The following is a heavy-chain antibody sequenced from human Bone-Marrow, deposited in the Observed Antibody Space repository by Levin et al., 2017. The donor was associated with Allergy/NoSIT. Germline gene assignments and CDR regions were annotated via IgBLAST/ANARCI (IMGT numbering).Heavy chain of an antibody. D-gene: IGHD1-1*01. CDR3: AKVSAGYNWNERWVDS. J-gene: IGHJ5*01. V-gene: IGHV4-61*02. Sequence: SETLSLTCTVSGFSIKNDLYYWTWIRQPAGKGPEFIGRVSASGSTNYNPSLKSRVTVSVDTSKNQFSLRLTSVTAADTAVYYGAKVSAGYNWNERWVDSWGQGALVTVSS. CDR2: VSASGST. CDR1: GFSIKNDLYY.